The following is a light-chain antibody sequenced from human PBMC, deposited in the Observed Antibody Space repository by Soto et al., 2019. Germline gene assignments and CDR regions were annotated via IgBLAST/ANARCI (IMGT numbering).Light chain of an antibody. CDR3: QQYTNTNNPWM. Sequence: DIQMTHSPSTLSASVRDRVTITCRASQSISSWLAWYQQKPGKAPKLLIYKASSLESGVPSRFSGSGSGTEFTLTISSLQPDDFATYYCQQYTNTNNPWMFGQGTKVDIK. CDR1: QSISSW. CDR2: KAS. J-gene: IGKJ1*01. V-gene: IGKV1-5*03.